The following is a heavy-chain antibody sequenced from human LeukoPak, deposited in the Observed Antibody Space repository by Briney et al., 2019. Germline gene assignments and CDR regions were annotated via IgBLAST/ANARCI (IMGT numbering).Heavy chain of an antibody. D-gene: IGHD3-22*01. CDR1: GYTFTSYG. CDR2: INPNSGNT. Sequence: ASVKVSCKASGYTFTSYGISWVRQAPGQGLEWMGWINPNSGNTGYAQKFQGRVTMTRNTSISTAYMELSSLRSEDTAVYYCARGPGYYDSSGYLPKDKFDYWGQGTLVTVSS. V-gene: IGHV1-8*02. J-gene: IGHJ4*02. CDR3: ARGPGYYDSSGYLPKDKFDY.